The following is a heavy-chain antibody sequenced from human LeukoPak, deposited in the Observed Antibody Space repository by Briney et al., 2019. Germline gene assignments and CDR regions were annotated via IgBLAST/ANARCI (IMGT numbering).Heavy chain of an antibody. CDR2: INPSGGST. Sequence: ASVKVSCKASGYTFTSYYMHWVRQAPGQGLELMGIINPSGGSTSYAQKFQGRVTMTRDTSTSTVYMELSSLRSEDTAVYYCARDCSSTSCYVLSGTFDYWGQGTLVTVSS. J-gene: IGHJ4*02. CDR3: ARDCSSTSCYVLSGTFDY. D-gene: IGHD2-2*01. CDR1: GYTFTSYY. V-gene: IGHV1-46*01.